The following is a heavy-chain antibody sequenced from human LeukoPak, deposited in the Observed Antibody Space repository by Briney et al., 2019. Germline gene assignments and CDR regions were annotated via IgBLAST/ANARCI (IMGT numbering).Heavy chain of an antibody. CDR1: GGSISNYY. J-gene: IGHJ4*02. CDR2: INTSGSS. D-gene: IGHD1-26*01. V-gene: IGHV4-4*07. CDR3: AREISVSATRTLDP. Sequence: SETLSLTCTVSGGSISNYYWSWIRQSAGKGLAWIGCINTSGSSNSNPSLKSRVAKSVDTSKNQFSLKLSYVTAPDPAVYYCAREISVSATRTLDPWGKGTLVSVSS.